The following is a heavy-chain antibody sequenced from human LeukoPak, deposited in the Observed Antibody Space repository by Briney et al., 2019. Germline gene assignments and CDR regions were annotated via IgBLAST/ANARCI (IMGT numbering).Heavy chain of an antibody. D-gene: IGHD5-12*01. J-gene: IGHJ4*02. Sequence: SETLSLTCTVSGGSITSGTYYWTWIRQPAGKGLEWIGRIYASGSTNYNPSLKSRVTMSVDTSKNQFSLKLSSVTAGDTAVYYCARALYNDYDYDFDYWGQGTLVTVSS. V-gene: IGHV4-61*02. CDR1: GGSITSGTYY. CDR2: IYASGST. CDR3: ARALYNDYDYDFDY.